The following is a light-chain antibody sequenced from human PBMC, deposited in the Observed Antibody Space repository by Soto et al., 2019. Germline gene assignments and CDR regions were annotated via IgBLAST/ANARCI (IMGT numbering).Light chain of an antibody. J-gene: IGKJ4*01. CDR1: QSISSW. CDR2: GAS. Sequence: DIQMTQSPSTLSASVGDRVTITCRASQSISSWLAWYQQKPGKAPSLLIYGASSLESGVPSRFSGSGSGTEFTLTISSLQPDDFATYYCQQYNSYSPLTFGGGTKVDI. CDR3: QQYNSYSPLT. V-gene: IGKV1-5*03.